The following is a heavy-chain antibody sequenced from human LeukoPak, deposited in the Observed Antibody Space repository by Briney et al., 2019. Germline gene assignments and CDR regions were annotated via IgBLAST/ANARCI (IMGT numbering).Heavy chain of an antibody. CDR1: GGSISRGDYY. D-gene: IGHD2-2*01. CDR2: IYYSGST. CDR3: ARDSTPAYYYGMDV. Sequence: PQTLSLTCTVSGGSISRGDYYWSWIRQPPGKGLEWIGYIYYSGSTYYNPSLKSRVTISVDTSKNQFSLKLSSVTAADTAVYYCARDSTPAYYYGMDVWGQGTTVTVSS. J-gene: IGHJ6*02. V-gene: IGHV4-30-4*01.